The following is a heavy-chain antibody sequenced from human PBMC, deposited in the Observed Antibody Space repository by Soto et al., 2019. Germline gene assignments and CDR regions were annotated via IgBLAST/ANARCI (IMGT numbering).Heavy chain of an antibody. CDR1: GFTFSSYA. J-gene: IGHJ5*02. CDR2: ISFDGSNE. CDR3: AKTYYYDRSGYYQNWFDP. V-gene: IGHV3-30-3*02. Sequence: LRLSCAAPGFTFSSYAMHWIRQAPGKGLEWVAIISFDGSNEYYADSVKGRFTISRDNSKNTLYLQVRSLRAEDTAVYYCAKTYYYDRSGYYQNWFDPWGQGTLVTVSS. D-gene: IGHD3-22*01.